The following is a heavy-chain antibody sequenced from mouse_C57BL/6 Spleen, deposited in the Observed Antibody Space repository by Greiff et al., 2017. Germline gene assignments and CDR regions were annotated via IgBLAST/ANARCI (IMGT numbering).Heavy chain of an antibody. D-gene: IGHD1-1*01. Sequence: EVQLQQSGAELVRPGASVKLSCTASGFNIKDDYMHWVKQRPEQGLEWIGWIDPENGDTEYASKFQGKATITADTSSNTAYLQLSSLTSEDTAVYYCTTGGSSSYLDYWGQGTTLTVSS. CDR3: TTGGSSSYLDY. V-gene: IGHV14-4*01. J-gene: IGHJ2*01. CDR1: GFNIKDDY. CDR2: IDPENGDT.